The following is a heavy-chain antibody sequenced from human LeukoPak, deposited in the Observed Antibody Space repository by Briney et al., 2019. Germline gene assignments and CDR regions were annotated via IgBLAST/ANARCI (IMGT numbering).Heavy chain of an antibody. CDR2: ISSSSSYI. J-gene: IGHJ4*02. V-gene: IGHV3-21*01. CDR3: ARDRTTVTDY. D-gene: IGHD4-17*01. Sequence: KSGGSLRLSCAASGSTFSSYSMNWVRQAPGKGLEWVSSISSSSSYIYYADSVKGRFTISRDNAKNSLYLQMNSLRAEDTAVYYCARDRTTVTDYWGQGTLVTVSS. CDR1: GSTFSSYS.